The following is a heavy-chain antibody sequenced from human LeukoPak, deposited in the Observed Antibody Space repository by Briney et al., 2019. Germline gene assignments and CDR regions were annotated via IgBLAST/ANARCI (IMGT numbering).Heavy chain of an antibody. CDR2: ISSSSSYI. V-gene: IGHV3-21*01. CDR3: ARVQDYYYYMDV. Sequence: GGSLRLSCAASGFTFSSYSMNWVRQAPGKGLEWVSSISSSSSYIYYADSVKGRFTISRDNAKNSLYLQMNTLRAEDTAVCYCARVQDYYYYMDVWGKGTTVTVSS. J-gene: IGHJ6*03. CDR1: GFTFSSYS.